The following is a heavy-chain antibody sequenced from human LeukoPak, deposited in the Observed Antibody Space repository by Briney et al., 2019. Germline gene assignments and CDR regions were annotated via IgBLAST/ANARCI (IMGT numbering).Heavy chain of an antibody. CDR3: ARAYGRPWFYFDY. D-gene: IGHD1-1*01. CDR1: GFTLSAFA. J-gene: IGHJ4*02. CDR2: GSTGAVE. V-gene: IGHV3-69-1*01. Sequence: GGSLRLSCTASGFTLSAFAMSWVRQAPGKGLEWVSGSTGAVEYYASSVKGRFTVSRDNAKNSLYLQMNSLRAEDTAVYYCARAYGRPWFYFDYWGQGTLVTVSS.